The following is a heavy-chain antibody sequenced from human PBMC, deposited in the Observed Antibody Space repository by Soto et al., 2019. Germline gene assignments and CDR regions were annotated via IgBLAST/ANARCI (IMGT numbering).Heavy chain of an antibody. D-gene: IGHD6-13*01. CDR2: ISSNSAYI. V-gene: IGHV3-21*01. J-gene: IGHJ5*02. CDR1: GFTFRSFT. CDR3: TRDASRDSSARGWFDP. Sequence: PLRLSCAASGFTFRSFTVNWVRQAPGKGLEWVSTISSNSAYIYYTDALRGRFTISRDNAKNSLHLQMNSLRAEDTAVYYCTRDASRDSSARGWFDPWGPGTLVTVSS.